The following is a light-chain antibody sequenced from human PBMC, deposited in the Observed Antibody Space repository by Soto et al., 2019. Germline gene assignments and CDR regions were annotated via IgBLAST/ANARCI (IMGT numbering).Light chain of an antibody. J-gene: IGKJ2*01. V-gene: IGKV3-20*01. Sequence: EIVLTQSPGTLSLSPGDRATLSCRTSQSVSSSYLAWYQQKPGQAPRLLIYGASRRATGIPDRFSGSGSGKDFTLTISILEPEDFAVYFCQQYASSSYPFGQGTKLEIK. CDR1: QSVSSSY. CDR2: GAS. CDR3: QQYASSSYP.